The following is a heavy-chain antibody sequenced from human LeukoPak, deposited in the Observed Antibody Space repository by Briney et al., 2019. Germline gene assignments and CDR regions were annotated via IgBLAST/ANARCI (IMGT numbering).Heavy chain of an antibody. J-gene: IGHJ4*02. D-gene: IGHD6-19*01. CDR2: INHGGLT. V-gene: IGHV4-34*01. CDR3: ARGVAVAGTYFDY. Sequence: PSETLSLTCAVYGDSFKNYYWTWIRQSPEKGLEWIGEINHGGLTSYNPSLESRLTLLVDTSKNQFSLNLRSVTAADTAVYYCARGVAVAGTYFDYWGQGTLVTVSS. CDR1: GDSFKNYY.